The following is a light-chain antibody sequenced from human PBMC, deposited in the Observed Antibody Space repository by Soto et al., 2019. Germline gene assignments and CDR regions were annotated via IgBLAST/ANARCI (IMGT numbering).Light chain of an antibody. CDR2: GAS. V-gene: IGKV3-15*01. CDR1: LSVGSN. J-gene: IGKJ3*01. CDR3: QQYNKWPLFT. Sequence: ETVMTQSPATLSVSPGERATLSCRASLSVGSNLAWYQQRPGQAPRLLIYGASTRATCIPVRFSGSGSGTEFTLTISSLQSEDFGFYYCQQYNKWPLFTFGPGTRVDMK.